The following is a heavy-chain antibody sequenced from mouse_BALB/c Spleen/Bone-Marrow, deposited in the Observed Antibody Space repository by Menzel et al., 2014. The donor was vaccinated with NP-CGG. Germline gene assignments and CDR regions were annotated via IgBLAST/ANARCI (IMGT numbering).Heavy chain of an antibody. Sequence: QVHVKQSGPGLVQPSQSPSITCTVSGFSFPNYGVHWVRQSPGKGLEWLGVIWSGGSTDYNAAFISRLSISKDNSKSQVFFKMNSLQVNDTAIYYCARNPVGRNYFDYWGQGTTLTVSS. CDR3: ARNPVGRNYFDY. J-gene: IGHJ2*01. CDR2: IWSGGST. CDR1: GFSFPNYG. V-gene: IGHV2-2*02. D-gene: IGHD4-1*01.